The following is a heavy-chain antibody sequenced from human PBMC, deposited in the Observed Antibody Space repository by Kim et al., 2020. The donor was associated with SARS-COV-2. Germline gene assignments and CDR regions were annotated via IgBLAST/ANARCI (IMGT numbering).Heavy chain of an antibody. CDR3: ARIPSYSSFGASDI. V-gene: IGHV1-46*01. Sequence: YEQNFQGRVTMPRDTSTSTVYMELSSLRSEDTAVYYCARIPSYSSFGASDIWGQGTMVTVSS. J-gene: IGHJ3*02. D-gene: IGHD3-3*02.